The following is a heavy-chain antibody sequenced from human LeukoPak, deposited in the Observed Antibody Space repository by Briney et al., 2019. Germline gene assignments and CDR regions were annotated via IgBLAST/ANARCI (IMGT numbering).Heavy chain of an antibody. CDR2: IRSKTYGGTT. CDR1: GFTFRDHA. J-gene: IGHJ6*02. V-gene: IGHV3-49*04. D-gene: IGHD5-18*01. CDR3: TRGPIQQWLCYGMDV. Sequence: GGSLRLSCTASGFTFRDHAMSWVRQAPGKGLEWVGFIRSKTYGGTTEYAASVKGRFTISRDDSKSIAYLQMNSLKTEDTAVYYCTRGPIQQWLCYGMDVWGQGTTVTVSS.